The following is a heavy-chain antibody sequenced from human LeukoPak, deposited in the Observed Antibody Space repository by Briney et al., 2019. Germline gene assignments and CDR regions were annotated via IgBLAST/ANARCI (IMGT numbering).Heavy chain of an antibody. CDR3: ASQGGPNYVILGYCSSTSCAPFDY. D-gene: IGHD2-2*01. V-gene: IGHV1-69*02. CDR2: IIPILGIA. CDR1: GGTFSSYT. Sequence: SVKVSCKASGGTFSSYTISWVRQAPGQGLEWMGRIIPILGIANYAQKFQGRVTITADKSTSTAYMELSSLRSEDTAVYYCASQGGPNYVILGYCSSTSCAPFDYWGQGTLVTVSS. J-gene: IGHJ4*02.